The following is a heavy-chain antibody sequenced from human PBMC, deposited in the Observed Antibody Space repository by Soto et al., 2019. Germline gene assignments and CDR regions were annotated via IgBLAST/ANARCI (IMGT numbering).Heavy chain of an antibody. CDR3: PRDHEAHYDSSGQFQGAFDI. CDR2: LSRRSTYI. J-gene: IGHJ3*02. D-gene: IGHD3-22*01. Sequence: GGSLRLSCAASVFAFYTYTMNWVRQAPGKGLEWVSSLSRRSTYIYYAESVKGRFTISRDDAKNSLYLQMNNLRAEDTAVYYCPRDHEAHYDSSGQFQGAFDIWGQGTVVTV. V-gene: IGHV3-21*01. CDR1: VFAFYTYT.